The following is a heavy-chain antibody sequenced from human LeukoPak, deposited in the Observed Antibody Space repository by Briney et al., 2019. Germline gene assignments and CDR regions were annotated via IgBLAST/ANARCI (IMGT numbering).Heavy chain of an antibody. Sequence: PSETLSLTCAVYGGSFSGYYWSWIRQHPGKGLEWIGYIYYSGSTYYNPSLKSRVTISVDTSKNQFSLKLSSVTAADTAVYYCARDIQYWGQGTLVTVSS. D-gene: IGHD1-1*01. V-gene: IGHV4-31*11. CDR1: GGSFSGYY. CDR2: IYYSGST. J-gene: IGHJ4*02. CDR3: ARDIQY.